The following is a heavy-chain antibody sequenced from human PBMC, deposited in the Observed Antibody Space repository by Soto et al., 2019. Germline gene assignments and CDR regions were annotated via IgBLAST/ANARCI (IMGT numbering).Heavy chain of an antibody. CDR1: GASIAGGSYY. CDR3: ERGLSYFESGYYGMHV. CDR2: INHSGST. Sequence: SETLSLTCSVSGASIAGGSYYWSWIRQPPGKGLEWIGEINHSGSTNYNPSLKSRVTISVDTSKNQFSLKLSSVTAADTAVYYCERGLSYFESGYYGMHVWVQGTTVTVS. D-gene: IGHD3-9*01. V-gene: IGHV4-34*01. J-gene: IGHJ6*02.